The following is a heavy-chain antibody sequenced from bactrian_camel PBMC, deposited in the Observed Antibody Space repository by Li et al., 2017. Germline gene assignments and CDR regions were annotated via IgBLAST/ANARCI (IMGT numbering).Heavy chain of an antibody. D-gene: IGHD7*01. V-gene: IGHV3-2*01. Sequence: HVQLVESGGGLVQPGGSLRLSCAASGFTFSDYYMAWVRQAPGKGLEWVSSIYSDGSSNTYYAESVKGRFTISRDNAKNTVYLQLDSLQPDDTATYYCAAVDTGTGGCYAPLTSVPEFHYRGQGTQVTVSS. CDR1: GFTFSDYY. CDR2: IYSDGSSNT. J-gene: IGHJ6*01.